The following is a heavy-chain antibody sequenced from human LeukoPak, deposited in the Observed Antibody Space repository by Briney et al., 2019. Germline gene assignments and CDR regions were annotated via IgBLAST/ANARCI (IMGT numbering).Heavy chain of an antibody. CDR1: GYTFTELS. V-gene: IGHV1-24*01. J-gene: IGHJ4*02. CDR3: ATDPRPTVGYSSGWNGRDFDY. Sequence: ASVKVSCKVSGYTFTELSMPWVRQAPGQGLEWMGGFDPEDGETIYAQKFQGRVTMTEDTSTDTAYMELSSLRSEDTAVYYCATDPRPTVGYSSGWNGRDFDYWGQGTLVTVSS. CDR2: FDPEDGET. D-gene: IGHD6-19*01.